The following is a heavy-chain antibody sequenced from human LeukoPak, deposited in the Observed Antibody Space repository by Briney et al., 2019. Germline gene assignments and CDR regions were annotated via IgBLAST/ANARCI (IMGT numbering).Heavy chain of an antibody. V-gene: IGHV3-48*03. D-gene: IGHD3-22*01. J-gene: IGHJ4*02. CDR1: GFTFSSYE. Sequence: PGGSLRLSCAASGFTFSSYEMNWVRQAPGRGLEWVSYMSSSGSSIYYVDSVKGRFIISRDNAKNSLFLQMNSLRAEDTAVSYCARRGYYDTSGYLFDDWGQGTLVTVSS. CDR2: MSSSGSSI. CDR3: ARRGYYDTSGYLFDD.